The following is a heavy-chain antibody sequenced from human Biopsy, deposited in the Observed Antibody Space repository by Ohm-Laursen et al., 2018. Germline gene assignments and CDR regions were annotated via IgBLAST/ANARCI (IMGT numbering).Heavy chain of an antibody. V-gene: IGHV4-59*08. CDR3: ATTTMDTSGWYGNYFDS. Sequence: SDTLSLTCTVSGDSINSSYWSWIRQPPGKGLEWIGFISYSGNTNYNPSLKSRVTMSVDTSKNQFSLKVYSVTAADTATYYCATTTMDTSGWYGNYFDSWGQGALVTVSS. D-gene: IGHD6-19*01. CDR1: GDSINSSY. CDR2: ISYSGNT. J-gene: IGHJ4*02.